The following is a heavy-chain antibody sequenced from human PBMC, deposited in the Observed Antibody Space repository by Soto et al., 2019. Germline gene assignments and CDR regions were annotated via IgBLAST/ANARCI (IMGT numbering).Heavy chain of an antibody. CDR1: GFTFTSSA. V-gene: IGHV1-58*02. D-gene: IGHD3-10*01. CDR2: IVVNSGNT. Sequence: QMQLVQSGPEVKKPGTSAKVSCKASGFTFTSSAMQWVRQARGQRLEWIGWIVVNSGNTNYAQKFQERVTITRDMSTSTAYMELRSLRSEDTAVYYCAADWHYGSGSYYAYYYGMDVWGQGTTVSVSS. CDR3: AADWHYGSGSYYAYYYGMDV. J-gene: IGHJ6*02.